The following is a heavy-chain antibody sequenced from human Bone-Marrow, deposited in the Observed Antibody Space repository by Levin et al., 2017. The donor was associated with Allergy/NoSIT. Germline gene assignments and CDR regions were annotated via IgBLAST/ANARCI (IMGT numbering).Heavy chain of an antibody. Sequence: GSLRLSCTVSGGSIDNYYWNWIRQSPGKGLEWLGYIYYSGTTTYNPSLQSRVTVSLDTSKNQFSLNLSSVTTADTAVYYCATAGWLRLDAAAFDIWGLGTTVTVSS. V-gene: IGHV4-59*01. CDR2: IYYSGTT. CDR1: GGSIDNYY. J-gene: IGHJ3*02. CDR3: ATAGWLRLDAAAFDI. D-gene: IGHD5-12*01.